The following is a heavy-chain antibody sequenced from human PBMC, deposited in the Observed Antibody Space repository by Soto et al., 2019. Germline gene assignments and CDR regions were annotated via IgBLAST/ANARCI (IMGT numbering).Heavy chain of an antibody. D-gene: IGHD4-17*01. CDR1: GGSVSSGDYY. Sequence: QVQLQESGPGLVKPSQTLSLTCTVSGGSVSSGDYYWSWIRQPPGTGLEGIGYIYYSGNTYYNPSLKSRVTISVDTSKNQFSLTLNSVTASDTAVYYCAGVPGCDSGEYYFDSWGQGTLVTVSS. CDR2: IYYSGNT. V-gene: IGHV4-30-4*01. CDR3: AGVPGCDSGEYYFDS. J-gene: IGHJ4*02.